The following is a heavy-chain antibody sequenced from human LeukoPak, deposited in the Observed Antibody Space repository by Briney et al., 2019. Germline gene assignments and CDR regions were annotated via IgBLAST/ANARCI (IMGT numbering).Heavy chain of an antibody. CDR2: INHSGST. J-gene: IGHJ3*02. V-gene: IGHV4-34*01. CDR3: ASGIAVAGFHAFDI. CDR1: GGSFSGYC. Sequence: ASETLSLTCAVYGGSFSGYCWSWIRQPPGKGLEWIGEINHSGSTNYNPSLKSRVTISVDTSKNQFSLKLSSVTAADTAVYYCASGIAVAGFHAFDIWGQGTMVTVSS. D-gene: IGHD6-19*01.